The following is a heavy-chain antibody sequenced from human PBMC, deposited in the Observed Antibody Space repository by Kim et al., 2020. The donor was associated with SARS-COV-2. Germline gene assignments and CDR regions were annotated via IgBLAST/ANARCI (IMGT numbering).Heavy chain of an antibody. J-gene: IGHJ4*01. CDR2: ISWNSDSI. CDR3: AKDAWFTTVWNYFDY. Sequence: GGSLRLSCAASGFRFGDYAMHWVRQTPGKGLEWVSSISWNSDSIDYADSVKGRFTISRDNAKNSLYLQMDSLRAEDTAFYYCAKDAWFTTVWNYFDYWC. D-gene: IGHD1-1*01. CDR1: GFRFGDYA. V-gene: IGHV3-9*01.